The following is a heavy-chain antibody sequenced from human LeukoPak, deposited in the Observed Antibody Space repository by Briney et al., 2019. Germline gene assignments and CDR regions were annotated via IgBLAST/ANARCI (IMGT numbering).Heavy chain of an antibody. CDR3: ARDLIRFGELS. CDR2: IYSGGST. Sequence: GGSLRLSCAASGFTVSSNYMSWVRQPPWKGLAWVSVIYSGGSTYYADSVKGGFTIPRDHSKNTLYLQMNSLRAEDTAVYYCARDLIRFGELSRGQGTLVTVSS. V-gene: IGHV3-66*01. D-gene: IGHD3-10*01. CDR1: GFTVSSNY. J-gene: IGHJ4*02.